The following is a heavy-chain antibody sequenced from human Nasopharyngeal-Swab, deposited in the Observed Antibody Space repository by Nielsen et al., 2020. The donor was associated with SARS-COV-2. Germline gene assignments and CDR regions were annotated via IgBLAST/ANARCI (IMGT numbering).Heavy chain of an antibody. CDR2: ISWDGGST. D-gene: IGHD6-13*01. CDR3: AKDIYSSSWTPWYYYYGMDV. CDR1: GFTFDDYT. V-gene: IGHV3-43*01. Sequence: GGSLRPSCAASGFTFDDYTMHWVRQAPGKGLEWVSLISWDGGSTYYADSVKGRFTISRDNSKNSLYLQMNSLRTEDTALYYCAKDIYSSSWTPWYYYYGMDVWGQGTTVTVSS. J-gene: IGHJ6*02.